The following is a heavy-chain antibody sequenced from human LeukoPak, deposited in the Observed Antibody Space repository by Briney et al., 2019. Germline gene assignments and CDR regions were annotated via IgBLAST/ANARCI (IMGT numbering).Heavy chain of an antibody. CDR3: ASKPVVPASQGHCFDP. V-gene: IGHV4-59*02. Sequence: SGTLSLTCTVSGASVTTHYWSWIRQPPGKGLEWIGNIFYRGINSYHSSYDSSLQSRVTMSIDTSKNQVSLNLTSVTAADTAVYYCASKPVVPASQGHCFDPWGQGTLVTVSS. J-gene: IGHJ5*02. CDR2: IFYRGINSYHS. CDR1: GASVTTHY. D-gene: IGHD2-2*01.